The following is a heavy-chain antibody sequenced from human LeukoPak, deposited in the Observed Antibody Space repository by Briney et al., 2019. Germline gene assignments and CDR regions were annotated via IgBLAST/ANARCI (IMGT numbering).Heavy chain of an antibody. Sequence: SETLSLTCAVYGGSFSGYYWSWIRQPPGKGLEWIGEINHSGSTNYNPSLKSRVTISVDTSKNQFSLKLSSVTAADTAVYYCARDRYYYDSSGYYVLVNAFDIWGQGTMVTVSS. CDR3: ARDRYYYDSSGYYVLVNAFDI. J-gene: IGHJ3*02. CDR1: GGSFSGYY. CDR2: INHSGST. D-gene: IGHD3-22*01. V-gene: IGHV4-34*01.